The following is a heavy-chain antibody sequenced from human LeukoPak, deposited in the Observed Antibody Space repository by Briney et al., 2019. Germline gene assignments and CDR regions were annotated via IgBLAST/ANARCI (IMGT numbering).Heavy chain of an antibody. CDR3: ARDSGIAVAGTGVY. V-gene: IGHV1-18*01. CDR2: INTYNGDT. J-gene: IGHJ4*02. Sequence: ASVKVSCKASGYPFTTYGINWVRQAPGQGLEWMGWINTYNGDTNYAQKFQGRVTMTTDTSTSTVYIELRSLTSDDTAAYYCARDSGIAVAGTGVYWGQGTLVTVSS. D-gene: IGHD6-19*01. CDR1: GYPFTTYG.